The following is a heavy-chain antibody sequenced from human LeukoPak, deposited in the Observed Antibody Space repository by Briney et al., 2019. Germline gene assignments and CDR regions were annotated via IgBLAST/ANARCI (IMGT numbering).Heavy chain of an antibody. CDR1: GFTFDDYG. Sequence: GGSLRLSCAASGFTFDDYGMSWGRQAPGKGLEWVSGINWNGGSTGYADSVKGRFTISRDNAKNSLYLQMNSLRAEDTALYYCARGTGGVVMIYFDYWGQGTLVTVSS. V-gene: IGHV3-20*04. J-gene: IGHJ4*02. D-gene: IGHD3-3*01. CDR2: INWNGGST. CDR3: ARGTGGVVMIYFDY.